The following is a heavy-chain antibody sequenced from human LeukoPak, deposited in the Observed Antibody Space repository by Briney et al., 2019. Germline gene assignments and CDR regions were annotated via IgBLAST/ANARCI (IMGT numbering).Heavy chain of an antibody. J-gene: IGHJ4*02. CDR3: ALSSTARGGDDY. CDR1: GFTFSSYE. Sequence: GGSLRLSCAASGFTFSSYEMNWVRQAPGKGLEWVSYISSSGSTIYYADSVKGRFTISRDNAKNSLYLQMNSLRVEDTGIYYCALSSTARGGDDYWGQGTLVTVSS. V-gene: IGHV3-48*03. CDR2: ISSSGSTI. D-gene: IGHD3-16*01.